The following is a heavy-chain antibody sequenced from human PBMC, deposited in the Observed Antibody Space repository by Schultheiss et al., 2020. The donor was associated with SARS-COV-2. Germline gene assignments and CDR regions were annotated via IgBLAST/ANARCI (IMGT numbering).Heavy chain of an antibody. CDR3: SRPLLPDDAFDI. CDR1: GFTFSSYW. CDR2: INSDGSST. J-gene: IGHJ3*02. D-gene: IGHD3-10*01. V-gene: IGHV3-74*01. Sequence: GGSLRLSCAASGFTFSSYWMHWVRQAPGKGLVWVSRINSDGSSTSYADSVKGRFTISRDNAKNSLYLQMNSLRAEDTAVYYCSRPLLPDDAFDIWGQGTMVTVSS.